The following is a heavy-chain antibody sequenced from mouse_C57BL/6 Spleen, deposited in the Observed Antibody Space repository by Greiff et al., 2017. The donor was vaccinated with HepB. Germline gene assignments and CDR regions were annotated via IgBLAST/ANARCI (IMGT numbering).Heavy chain of an antibody. CDR3: ATGANWNGPWFAY. D-gene: IGHD4-1*01. J-gene: IGHJ3*01. CDR1: GFNINDDY. V-gene: IGHV14-4*01. Sequence: EVQLQQSGAELVRPGASVKLSCTASGFNINDDYMHWVKQRPEQGLEWIGWIDPENGDTDYASKFQGKATITADTSSNTAYLQLSSLTSEDTAVYYCATGANWNGPWFAYWGQGTLVTVSA. CDR2: IDPENGDT.